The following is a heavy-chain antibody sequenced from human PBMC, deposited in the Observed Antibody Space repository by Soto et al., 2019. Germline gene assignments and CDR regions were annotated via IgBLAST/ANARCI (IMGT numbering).Heavy chain of an antibody. CDR2: IYPSDSDT. V-gene: IGHV5-51*01. CDR1: GYNFAGYW. J-gene: IGHJ4*02. CDR3: ARGGVSTRTFDY. D-gene: IGHD3-3*01. Sequence: GESLKISCKGSGYNFAGYWIAWVRQMPGKGLELMGIIYPSDSDTRYRPSFQGQVTISADKSISSAYLQWSSLRASDTAMYYCARGGVSTRTFDYWGQGTSVTVSS.